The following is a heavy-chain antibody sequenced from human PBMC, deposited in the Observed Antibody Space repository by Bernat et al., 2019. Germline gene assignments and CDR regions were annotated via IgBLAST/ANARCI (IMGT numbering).Heavy chain of an antibody. D-gene: IGHD6-19*01. V-gene: IGHV4-39*01. CDR3: ARQQGVAAAY. CDR1: GGSISSSSYY. Sequence: QLQLQESGPGLVKPSETLSLTCTVSGGSISSSSYYWGWIRQPPGKWLEWIGSIYYSGSTYYNPSLKSRVTISVDTSKNQFSLKLSSVTAADTAVYYCARQQGVAAAYWGQGTLVTVSS. CDR2: IYYSGST. J-gene: IGHJ4*02.